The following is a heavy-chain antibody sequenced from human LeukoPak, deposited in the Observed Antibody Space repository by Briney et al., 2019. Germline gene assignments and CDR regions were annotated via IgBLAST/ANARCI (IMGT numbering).Heavy chain of an antibody. CDR3: ASDGSPDYYGSGSYNY. V-gene: IGHV3-11*04. Sequence: PGGSLRLSCAASGFTFSDYYMSWIRQAPGKGLEWVSYVSSGSSTIYYADSVKGRFTISRDNAKNSLYLQMKSLRAEDTAVYYCASDGSPDYYGSGSYNYWGQGTLVTVSS. CDR1: GFTFSDYY. J-gene: IGHJ4*02. CDR2: VSSGSSTI. D-gene: IGHD3-10*01.